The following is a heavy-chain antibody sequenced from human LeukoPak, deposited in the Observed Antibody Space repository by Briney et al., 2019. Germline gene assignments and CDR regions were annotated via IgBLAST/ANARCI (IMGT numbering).Heavy chain of an antibody. D-gene: IGHD2-2*01. J-gene: IGHJ3*02. V-gene: IGHV1-69*01. Sequence: PIFGTAKYAQKFQGRGTITADEDTRTAYMEVSSLRSEDTAVYYCARGGYCSSTSCPRAFDIWGQGTMVTVSS. CDR2: PIFGTA. CDR3: ARGGYCSSTSCPRAFDI.